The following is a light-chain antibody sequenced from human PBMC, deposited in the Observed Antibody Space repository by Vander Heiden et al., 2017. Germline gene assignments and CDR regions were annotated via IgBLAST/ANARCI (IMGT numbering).Light chain of an antibody. V-gene: IGLV1-40*01. CDR1: VSNIRAGYS. J-gene: IGLJ3*02. Sequence: QSVPTQPPSASVAPGQRGTIPCTRSVSNIRAGYSVHKYRQPPGSAPKHLIDANNHRRSGVPDRFSGSQSGSSAALAITGLHVDDEADYYCHSEDRSLSNWVFGGGTKLSVL. CDR2: ANN. CDR3: HSEDRSLSNWV.